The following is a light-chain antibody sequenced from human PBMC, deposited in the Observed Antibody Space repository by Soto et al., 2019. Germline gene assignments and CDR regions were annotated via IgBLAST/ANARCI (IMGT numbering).Light chain of an antibody. CDR3: QNFRSSAIS. J-gene: IGKJ4*01. CDR2: DAS. V-gene: IGKV1-13*02. CDR1: QGIGSA. Sequence: ANKLTQSPSSLSASVGDRVSMPCRASQGIGSALAWYQLKPGAAPALLIYDASTLESGVPSRFSGSRSGADFTLTISSLQPEDFATYYCQNFRSSAISFGGGTKVDIK.